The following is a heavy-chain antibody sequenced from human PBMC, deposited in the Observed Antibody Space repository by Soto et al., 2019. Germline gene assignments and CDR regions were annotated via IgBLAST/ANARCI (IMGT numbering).Heavy chain of an antibody. D-gene: IGHD3-22*01. V-gene: IGHV3-9*01. CDR1: GFTFDDYA. CDR2: ISWNSGSI. Sequence: EVQLVESGGGLVQPGRSLRLSCAASGFTFDDYAMHWVRQAPGKGLEWVSGISWNSGSIGYADSVKGRFTISRDNAKNSLYLQMNSLRAEDTALYYCAKDIHYDSSAWGFGIWGQGTMVTVSS. J-gene: IGHJ3*02. CDR3: AKDIHYDSSAWGFGI.